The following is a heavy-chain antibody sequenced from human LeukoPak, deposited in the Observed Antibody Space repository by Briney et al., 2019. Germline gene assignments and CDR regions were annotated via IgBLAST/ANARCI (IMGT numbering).Heavy chain of an antibody. J-gene: IGHJ4*02. CDR2: IYSDNT. Sequence: PGGSLRLSCAASGFTFDDYGMSWVRQAPGKGLEWVSFIYSDNTHYSASVKGRFTISRDNSKNTLYLQMNSLRAEDTAVYYCARRAGEYSHPYDYWGRGTLVTVSS. V-gene: IGHV3-53*01. CDR1: GFTFDDYG. D-gene: IGHD4-17*01. CDR3: ARRAGEYSHPYDY.